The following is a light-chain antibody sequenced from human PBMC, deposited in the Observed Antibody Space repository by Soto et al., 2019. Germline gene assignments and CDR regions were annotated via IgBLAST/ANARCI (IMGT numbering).Light chain of an antibody. CDR3: QQYGTSPWT. CDR1: QSISSY. CDR2: DAS. Sequence: EVVLTQSPDTLSLPPGERATLSCRASQSISSYLAWYQQKPGQAPRLLIYDASSRATGIPDRFSGTGSGTDFSLTISGLEPEDFAVYFCQQYGTSPWTFGQGTKVEIK. V-gene: IGKV3-20*01. J-gene: IGKJ1*01.